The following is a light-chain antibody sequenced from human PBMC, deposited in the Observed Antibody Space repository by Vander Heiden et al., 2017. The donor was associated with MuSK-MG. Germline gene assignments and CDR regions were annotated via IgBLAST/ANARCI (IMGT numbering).Light chain of an antibody. CDR2: DVS. J-gene: IGLJ3*02. Sequence: QSALTQPASVSGSPGQSITISCTGTSSAVGGYNYVSWYQQHPGKAPKLMIYDVSNRPSGVSNRFSGSKSGNTASLTISGLQAEDEADYYCSSYTSSSTGVFGGGTKLTVL. CDR1: SSAVGGYNY. CDR3: SSYTSSSTGV. V-gene: IGLV2-14*01.